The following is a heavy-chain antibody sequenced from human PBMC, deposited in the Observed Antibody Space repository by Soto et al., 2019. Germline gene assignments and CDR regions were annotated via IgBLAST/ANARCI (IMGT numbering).Heavy chain of an antibody. D-gene: IGHD4-4*01. CDR2: ISYEGSNK. CDR3: ARHLWRDDYNWGYFDL. CDR1: GLTFSSYA. V-gene: IGHV3-30-3*01. Sequence: QVQLVESGGGVVQPGWSLRLSCSASGLTFSSYAMHLVRQVPGKGLEWVAVISYEGSNKYYADSVKGRFTISRDNSKNSLYLQMKSLRTEDTAVYYCARHLWRDDYNWGYFDLWGRGTLVTVSS. J-gene: IGHJ2*01.